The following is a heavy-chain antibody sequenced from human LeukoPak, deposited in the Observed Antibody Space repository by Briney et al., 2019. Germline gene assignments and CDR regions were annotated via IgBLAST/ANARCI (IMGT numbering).Heavy chain of an antibody. CDR3: AKDRTSTIEVTITGEFDN. CDR1: GFAFNNYG. J-gene: IGHJ5*02. CDR2: IGGSGVST. V-gene: IGHV3-23*01. Sequence: PGGSLRLSCAASGFAFNNYGMSWVRQAPGKGLEWVSGIGGSGVSTNYVDAVMGRFTISRDNSKNTLYLQMSSLRVGDTAIYYCAKDRTSTIEVTITGEFDNWSQRTLVTVSS. D-gene: IGHD3-22*01.